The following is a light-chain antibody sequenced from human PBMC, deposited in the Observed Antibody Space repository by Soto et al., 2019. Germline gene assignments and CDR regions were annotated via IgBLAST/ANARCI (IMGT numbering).Light chain of an antibody. J-gene: IGKJ1*01. CDR2: GAS. V-gene: IGKV3-15*01. CDR3: QKYGNFWT. CDR1: ESVSSN. Sequence: EIVMTQSPATLSVSPEERATLSCRASESVSSNLAWYQQTAGHAPRLLIYGASTRATGIPARFSGSGSGTDFSLTIRRLEPDVFAVYYCQKYGNFWTFGQGTKVDIK.